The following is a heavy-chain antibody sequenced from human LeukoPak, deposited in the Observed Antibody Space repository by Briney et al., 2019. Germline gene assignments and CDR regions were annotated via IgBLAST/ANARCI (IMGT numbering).Heavy chain of an antibody. CDR3: SRDLLMYYSGSGEST. CDR2: INPHSGAT. J-gene: IGHJ5*02. D-gene: IGHD3-10*01. Sequence: ASVKVSCKASGYTSTGYYIHWVRQAPGQGPEWMGWINPHSGATNYAQKFQGRVTMTRDTSISTAFMELSSLRSDDTAIYYCSRDLLMYYSGSGESTWGQGTQVTVSS. CDR1: GYTSTGYY. V-gene: IGHV1-2*02.